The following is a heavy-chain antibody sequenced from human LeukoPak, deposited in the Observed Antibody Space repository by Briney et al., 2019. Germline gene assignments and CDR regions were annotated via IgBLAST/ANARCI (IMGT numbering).Heavy chain of an antibody. V-gene: IGHV3-7*01. CDR1: EFTFSNYW. Sequence: GGSLRLSCAASEFTFSNYWMSWVRQAPGKGLEWVANIKQDGSKKYYVDSVKGRFTISRDNAQNSLYLQMNSLRAEDTAVYCCARERRQWQPFDIWAKGQWSPSLQ. CDR2: IKQDGSKK. D-gene: IGHD6-19*01. CDR3: ARERRQWQPFDI. J-gene: IGHJ3*02.